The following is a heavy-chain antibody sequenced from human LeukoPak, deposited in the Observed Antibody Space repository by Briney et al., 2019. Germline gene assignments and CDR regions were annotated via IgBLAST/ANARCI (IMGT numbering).Heavy chain of an antibody. J-gene: IGHJ6*02. CDR2: ISYDGSNK. V-gene: IGHV3-30*18. Sequence: GGSLRLSCAASGFTFSSYGMHWVRQAPDKGLEWVAVISYDGSNKYYADSVKGRFTISRDNSKNTLYLQMNSLRAEDTAVYYCAKDLALGIYYYYYGMDVWGQGTTVTVSS. D-gene: IGHD1-26*01. CDR3: AKDLALGIYYYYYGMDV. CDR1: GFTFSSYG.